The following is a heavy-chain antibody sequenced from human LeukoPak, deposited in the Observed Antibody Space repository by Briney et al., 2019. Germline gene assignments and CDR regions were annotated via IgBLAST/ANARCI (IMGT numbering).Heavy chain of an antibody. J-gene: IGHJ4*02. Sequence: QPGGSLRLSCAASGFTVSSSYMNWVRQAPGKGLEWVSVIYTGGSTYYADSVKGRFTISRDNSKNTLYLQMNSLRAKDTAVYYCARDANKKNYFDCWGQGTLVTVSS. CDR1: GFTVSSSY. D-gene: IGHD2/OR15-2a*01. V-gene: IGHV3-53*01. CDR2: IYTGGST. CDR3: ARDANKKNYFDC.